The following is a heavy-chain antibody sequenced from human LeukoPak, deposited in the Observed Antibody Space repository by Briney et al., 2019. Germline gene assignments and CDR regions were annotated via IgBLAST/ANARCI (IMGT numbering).Heavy chain of an antibody. Sequence: PSETLSLTCTVSGGSISSYYWSWIRQPPGKGLEWIGYIYYSGSTSYSPSLKRRVTISVDTSKNQFSLKLSSVTAADTAVYYCATNWHDSGFTWGQGTLVTVSS. CDR3: ATNWHDSGFT. J-gene: IGHJ5*02. D-gene: IGHD3-22*01. CDR1: GGSISSYY. CDR2: IYYSGST. V-gene: IGHV4-59*01.